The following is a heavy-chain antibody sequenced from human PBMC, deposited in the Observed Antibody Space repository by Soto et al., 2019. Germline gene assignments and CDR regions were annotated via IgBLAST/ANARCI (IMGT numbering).Heavy chain of an antibody. CDR3: ATDRGGWFDP. J-gene: IGHJ5*02. V-gene: IGHV3-21*01. CDR2: ISSGSSYI. D-gene: IGHD3-10*01. Sequence: EVQLVESGGGLVKPGGSLRLSCAASGFTFSSYTMSWVRQAPGRGLEWVSSISSGSSYIYYADSVRGRFTISRDNAKNSLYLQMDSLRAEDTAVYYCATDRGGWFDPWGQGTLVNVSS. CDR1: GFTFSSYT.